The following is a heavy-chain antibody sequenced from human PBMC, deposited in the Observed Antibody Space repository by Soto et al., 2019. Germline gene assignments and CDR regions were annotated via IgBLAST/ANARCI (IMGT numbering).Heavy chain of an antibody. V-gene: IGHV4-34*01. CDR1: GGSFSGYY. J-gene: IGHJ5*02. CDR3: ARLTAAGVSP. Sequence: QVQLQQWGAGLLKPSETLSLTCAVYGGSFSGYYWSWIRQPPGKGLEWIGEINHSGSTNYNPSHKSRVTTSLDTSRNQFDLTLSAVTASDTAVYYCARLTAAGVSPWGQGTLLTVSS. CDR2: INHSGST. D-gene: IGHD6-13*01.